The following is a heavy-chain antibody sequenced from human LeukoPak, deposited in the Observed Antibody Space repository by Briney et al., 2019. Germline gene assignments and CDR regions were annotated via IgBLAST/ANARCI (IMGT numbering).Heavy chain of an antibody. CDR1: GGSISSYY. CDR3: ARGGMTTQPFNY. V-gene: IGHV4-59*01. D-gene: IGHD4-17*01. J-gene: IGHJ4*02. CDR2: IYYSGST. Sequence: SETLSLTCTVSGGSISSYYWSWIRQPPGKGLEWIGYIYYSGSTNYNPSLKSRVTISVDTSKNQFSLKLSSVTAADTAVYYCARGGMTTQPFNYWGQGTLVTVSS.